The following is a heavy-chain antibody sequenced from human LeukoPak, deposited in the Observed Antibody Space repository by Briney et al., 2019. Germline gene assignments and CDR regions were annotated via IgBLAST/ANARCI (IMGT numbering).Heavy chain of an antibody. D-gene: IGHD3-22*01. CDR3: ARLCRNYYDSSSLDY. CDR1: GLTFSDYY. J-gene: IGHJ4*02. CDR2: ISSSSSTI. V-gene: IGHV3-11*04. Sequence: GGSLRLSCAASGLTFSDYYMSWIRQAPGKGLEWVSYISSSSSTIYYADSVKGRFTISRDNAKNSLYLQLNSLRDEDTAVYYCARLCRNYYDSSSLDYWGQGTLVTVSS.